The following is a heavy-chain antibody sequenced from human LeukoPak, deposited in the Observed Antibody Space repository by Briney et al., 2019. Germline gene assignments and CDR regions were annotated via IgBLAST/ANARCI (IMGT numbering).Heavy chain of an antibody. CDR1: GFTFSNYA. J-gene: IGHJ4*02. CDR3: AKAVGYSGYQSFDY. Sequence: GGSLRLSCAASGFTFSNYAMAWVRQAPGKGLEWVSGIRGSGGTPYYADSVKGRFTISRDNSKNALYLQMNSLRAEDTAAYYCAKAVGYSGYQSFDYWGQGTLVTVSS. V-gene: IGHV3-23*01. D-gene: IGHD5-12*01. CDR2: IRGSGGTP.